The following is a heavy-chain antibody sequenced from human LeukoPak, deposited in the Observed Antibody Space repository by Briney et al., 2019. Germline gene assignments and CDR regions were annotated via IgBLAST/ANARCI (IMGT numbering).Heavy chain of an antibody. D-gene: IGHD6-19*01. CDR2: ISAYNGNT. Sequence: ASVKVSCKASGYTFTSYGISWVRQAPGQGLEWMGWISAYNGNTNYAQKLQGRVTMTTDTSTSTAYMELRGLRSDDTAVYYCARGAYVSSGWYESDWFDPWGQGTLVTVSS. V-gene: IGHV1-18*01. CDR1: GYTFTSYG. J-gene: IGHJ5*02. CDR3: ARGAYVSSGWYESDWFDP.